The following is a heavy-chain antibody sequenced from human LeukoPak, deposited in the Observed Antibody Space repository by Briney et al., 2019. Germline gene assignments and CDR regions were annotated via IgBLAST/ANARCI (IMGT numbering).Heavy chain of an antibody. J-gene: IGHJ4*02. CDR1: GFTFSSYA. Sequence: PGGSLRLSCAASGFTFSSYAMSWVRQAPGKGLEWVSAISGSGGSTYYADSVKGRFTISRDNSKNTLYLQMNSPRAEDTAVYYCAKATGHSSGWYYYWGQGTLVTVSS. CDR3: AKATGHSSGWYYY. V-gene: IGHV3-23*01. D-gene: IGHD6-19*01. CDR2: ISGSGGST.